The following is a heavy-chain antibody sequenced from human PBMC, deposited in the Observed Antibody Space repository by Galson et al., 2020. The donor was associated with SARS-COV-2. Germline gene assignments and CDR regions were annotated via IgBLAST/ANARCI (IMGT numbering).Heavy chain of an antibody. Sequence: GGSLRLSCAASGFTFSSYSMNWVRQAPGKGLEWVSSISSSSSYIYYADSVKGRFTISRDNAKNSLYLQMNSLRAEDTAVYYCAREVLAAHNWSTPGAREPWSPSPQ. CDR2: ISSSSSYI. J-gene: IGHJ5*02. D-gene: IGHD2-15*01. V-gene: IGHV3-21*01. CDR3: AREVLAAHNWSTP. CDR1: GFTFSSYS.